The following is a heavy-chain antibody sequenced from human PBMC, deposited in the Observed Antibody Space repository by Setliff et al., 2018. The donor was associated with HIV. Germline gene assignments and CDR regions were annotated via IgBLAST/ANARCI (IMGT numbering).Heavy chain of an antibody. Sequence: ASVKVSCKASGYTFTSYYMHWVRQAPGQGLEWMGIINPSGGSTSYAQKFQGRVTMTRDTSTSTAYLELRSLRSEDTAVYYCETDDYYGSGTHWRGVPWGQGTLVTVSS. CDR2: INPSGGST. D-gene: IGHD3-10*01. CDR1: GYTFTSYY. CDR3: ETDDYYGSGTHWRGVP. J-gene: IGHJ5*02. V-gene: IGHV1-46*01.